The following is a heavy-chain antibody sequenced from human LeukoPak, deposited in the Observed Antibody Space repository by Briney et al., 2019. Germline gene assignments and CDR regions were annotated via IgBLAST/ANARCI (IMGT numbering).Heavy chain of an antibody. D-gene: IGHD3-10*01. J-gene: IGHJ3*01. CDR2: INWNGRSI. V-gene: IGHV3-20*04. Sequence: GGSLRLSCAASRFTSDEYGMSWVRQTAGKGLEWVSGINWNGRSIGYADSVKGGFTVSRDNAKSSLYLQMNSLRAEDTALYYCARAYGKWKVVYFYAFDLWGQGTMVTVSS. CDR3: ARAYGKWKVVYFYAFDL. CDR1: RFTSDEYG.